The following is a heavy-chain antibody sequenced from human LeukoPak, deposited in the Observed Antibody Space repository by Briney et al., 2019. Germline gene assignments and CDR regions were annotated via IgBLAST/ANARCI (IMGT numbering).Heavy chain of an antibody. CDR1: GGTFSSYA. V-gene: IGHV1-69*13. J-gene: IGHJ4*02. Sequence: ASVKVSCKASGGTFSSYAISWVRQAPGQGLEWMGGIIPIFGTANYAQKFQGRVTITADESTSTAYMELSSLRSEDTAVYYCASRCSSTSCYTGGDYWGQGTLVTVSS. CDR2: IIPIFGTA. CDR3: ASRCSSTSCYTGGDY. D-gene: IGHD2-2*02.